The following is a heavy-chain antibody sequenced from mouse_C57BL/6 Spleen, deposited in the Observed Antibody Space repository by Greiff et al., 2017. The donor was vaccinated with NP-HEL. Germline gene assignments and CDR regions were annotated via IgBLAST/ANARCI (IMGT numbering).Heavy chain of an antibody. J-gene: IGHJ4*01. V-gene: IGHV1-52*01. CDR3: ARRDYGTGYYAMDY. CDR1: GYTFTSYW. CDR2: IDPSDSET. Sequence: QVQLQQPGAELVRPGSSVKLSCKASGYTFTSYWMHWVKQRPIQGLEWIGNIDPSDSETHYNQKFKDKATLTVDKSSSTAYMQLSSLTSEDSAVYYCARRDYGTGYYAMDYWGQGTSVTVSS. D-gene: IGHD1-1*02.